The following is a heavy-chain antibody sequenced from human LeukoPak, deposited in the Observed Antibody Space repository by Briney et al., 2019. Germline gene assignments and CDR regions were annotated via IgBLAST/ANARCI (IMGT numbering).Heavy chain of an antibody. CDR1: GFTFSDYW. CDR2: IKQDGSEK. J-gene: IGHJ6*03. CDR3: ATVPGARYYYYYMDV. D-gene: IGHD2-2*01. V-gene: IGHV3-7*01. Sequence: GGSLRLSCATSGFTFSDYWMSWVRQAPGKGPEWVANIKQDGSEKYYVDSVKGRFTISRDNAKNSLFLQMNSLRAEDTAVYYCATVPGARYYYYYMDVWGKGTTVTVSS.